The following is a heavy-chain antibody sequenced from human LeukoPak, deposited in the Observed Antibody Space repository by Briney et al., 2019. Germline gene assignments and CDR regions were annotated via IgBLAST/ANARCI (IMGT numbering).Heavy chain of an antibody. CDR2: IYTSGST. Sequence: SETLSLTCTVSGGSISSYYWSWIRQPAGKGLEWIGRIYTSGSTNYNPSLKSRVTMSVDTSKNQFSLKLSSVTAADTAVYYCAKDQASSGSSEFDYWGQGTLVTVSS. V-gene: IGHV4-4*07. J-gene: IGHJ4*02. D-gene: IGHD1-26*01. CDR1: GGSISSYY. CDR3: AKDQASSGSSEFDY.